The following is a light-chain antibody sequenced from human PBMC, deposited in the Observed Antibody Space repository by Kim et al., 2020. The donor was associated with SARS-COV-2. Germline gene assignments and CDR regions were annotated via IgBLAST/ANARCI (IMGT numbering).Light chain of an antibody. CDR1: SNDIGGYNY. CDR3: CSYAGNSVV. CDR2: DVN. J-gene: IGLJ2*01. Sequence: QSALTQPRSVSGSPGQSVTISCTGTSNDIGGYNYVSWYQQHPGKAPKLMIYDVNTRPSGVPDRFSGSKSGNTASLTISGLQVEDEADYYCCSYAGNSVVFGGGTQLTVL. V-gene: IGLV2-11*01.